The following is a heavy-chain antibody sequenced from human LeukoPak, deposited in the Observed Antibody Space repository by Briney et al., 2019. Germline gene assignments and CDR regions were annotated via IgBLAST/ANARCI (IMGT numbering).Heavy chain of an antibody. V-gene: IGHV4-4*07. Sequence: PSETLSLTCTVPGDSTCGYYWSWIRQPAEKGLEWIGRIYSSGSANYNPSLKSRVTMSLDTSKKQFYLQMNSVTAADTAIYYCARERSSGLALWGQGALVTVSS. CDR2: IYSSGSA. D-gene: IGHD6-19*01. CDR3: ARERSSGLAL. CDR1: GDSTCGYY. J-gene: IGHJ5*02.